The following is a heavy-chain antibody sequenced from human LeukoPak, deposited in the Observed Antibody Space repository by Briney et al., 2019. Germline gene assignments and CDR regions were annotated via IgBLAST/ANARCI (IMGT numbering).Heavy chain of an antibody. J-gene: IGHJ4*02. Sequence: SGTLSLTCAVYGGSFSGYYWSWIRQPPGKGLEWIGEINHSGSTNYNPSLKSRVTISVDTSKNQFSLKLSSVTAADTAVYYCARARRGYSYGLGNWGQRTLVTVSS. D-gene: IGHD5-18*01. V-gene: IGHV4-34*01. CDR3: ARARRGYSYGLGN. CDR2: INHSGST. CDR1: GGSFSGYY.